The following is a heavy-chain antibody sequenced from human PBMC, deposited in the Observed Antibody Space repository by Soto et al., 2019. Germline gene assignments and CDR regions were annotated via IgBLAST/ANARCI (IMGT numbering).Heavy chain of an antibody. D-gene: IGHD2-15*01. CDR2: IYHSGST. CDR1: GGSISSSNW. V-gene: IGHV4-4*02. CDR3: ARDRGYCSGGSCPEYYYYGMDV. Sequence: QVRLQESGPGLVKPSGTLSLTCAVSGGSISSSNWWSWVRQPPGKGLEWIGEIYHSGSTNYNPSLKSRVTISVDKSKNQFSLKLSSVTAADTAVYYCARDRGYCSGGSCPEYYYYGMDVWGQGTTVTVSS. J-gene: IGHJ6*02.